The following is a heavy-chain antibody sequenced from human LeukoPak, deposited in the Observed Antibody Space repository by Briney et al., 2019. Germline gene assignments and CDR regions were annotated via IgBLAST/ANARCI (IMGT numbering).Heavy chain of an antibody. CDR1: GFTFSSYG. D-gene: IGHD2-2*03. Sequence: GGSLRLSCAASGFTFSSYGMHWVRQAPGKGLEWVSFIRYDGSNEYYADSVRGRFTISRDNSKNTLYLQMNSLRAEDTAVYYCAKDGSCSSTSCYDYWGQGTLVTVSS. CDR2: IRYDGSNE. J-gene: IGHJ4*02. CDR3: AKDGSCSSTSCYDY. V-gene: IGHV3-30*02.